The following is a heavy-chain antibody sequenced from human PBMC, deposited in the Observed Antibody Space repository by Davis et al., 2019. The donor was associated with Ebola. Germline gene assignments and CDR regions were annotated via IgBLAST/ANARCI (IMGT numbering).Heavy chain of an antibody. CDR1: GYTFTGYY. CDR2: INPNSGGT. D-gene: IGHD3-22*01. V-gene: IGHV1-2*04. J-gene: IGHJ6*02. Sequence: ASVKVSCKASGYTFTGYYTHWVRQAPGQGLEWMGWINPNSGGTNYAQKFQGWVTMTRDTSISTAYMELSRLRSDDTAVYYCARSPYDSAYYYGMDVWGQGTTVTVSS. CDR3: ARSPYDSAYYYGMDV.